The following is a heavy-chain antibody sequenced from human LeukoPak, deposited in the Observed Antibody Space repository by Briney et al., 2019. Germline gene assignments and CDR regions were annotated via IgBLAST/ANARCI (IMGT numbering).Heavy chain of an antibody. CDR3: ARDPARPEDYYYYYMDV. V-gene: IGHV4-59*12. CDR1: GGSISSYY. J-gene: IGHJ6*03. Sequence: SETLSLTCTVSGGSISSYYWSWIRQPPGKGLEWIGYIYYSGSTNYNPSLKSRVTISVDTSKNQFSLKLSSVTAADTAVYYCARDPARPEDYYYYYMDVWGKGTTVTVSS. CDR2: IYYSGST. D-gene: IGHD6-6*01.